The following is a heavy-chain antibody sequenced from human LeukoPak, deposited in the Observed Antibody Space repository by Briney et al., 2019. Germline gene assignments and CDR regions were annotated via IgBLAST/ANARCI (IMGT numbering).Heavy chain of an antibody. V-gene: IGHV4-34*01. D-gene: IGHD3-3*01. CDR3: ARGGYDFWSGYYSRGYYYGMDV. CDR2: INHSGST. Sequence: SETLSLTGAVYGGSFSGYYWSWIRQPPGKGLEWIGEINHSGSTNYNPSLKSRVTISVDTSKNQFSLKLSSVTAADTAVYYCARGGYDFWSGYYSRGYYYGMDVWGQGTTVTVSS. CDR1: GGSFSGYY. J-gene: IGHJ6*02.